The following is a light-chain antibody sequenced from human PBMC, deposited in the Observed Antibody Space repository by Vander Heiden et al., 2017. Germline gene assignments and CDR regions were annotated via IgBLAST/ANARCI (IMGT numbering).Light chain of an antibody. V-gene: IGKV1-33*01. CDR3: QQEDSMPFT. CDR2: TTS. CDR1: HDIRTY. J-gene: IGKJ4*01. Sequence: DVQLTQSPSSLSASVGDRGIITCQATHDIRTYLNWYQQRPGEAPNLLIYTTSKLQPGVPSVFSGSGSGTHFTFTISSLRPEDAGTYYCQQEDSMPFTFGGRTKVEI.